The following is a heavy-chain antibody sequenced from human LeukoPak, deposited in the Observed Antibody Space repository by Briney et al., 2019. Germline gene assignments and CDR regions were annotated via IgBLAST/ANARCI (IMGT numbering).Heavy chain of an antibody. CDR1: GFTFSSYW. D-gene: IGHD6-13*01. J-gene: IGHJ5*02. CDR3: ARESPQSPGIAAAAWFDP. CDR2: IKQDGSEK. Sequence: GGSLRLSCAAFGFTFSSYWMSWVRQAPGKGLEWVANIKQDGSEKYYVDSVKGRFTISRDNAKNSLYLQMNSLRAEDTAVYYCARESPQSPGIAAAAWFDPWGQGTLVTVSS. V-gene: IGHV3-7*01.